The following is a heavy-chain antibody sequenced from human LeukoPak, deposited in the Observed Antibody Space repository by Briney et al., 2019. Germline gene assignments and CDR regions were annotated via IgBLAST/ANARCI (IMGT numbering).Heavy chain of an antibody. CDR2: ISSSSSYI. CDR3: AREEGYDILTGTRRYPMDV. CDR1: GFTFSSYS. D-gene: IGHD3-9*01. J-gene: IGHJ6*02. V-gene: IGHV3-21*01. Sequence: GRSLRLSCAASGFTFSSYSMNWVRQAPGKGLEWVSSISSSSSYIYYADSVKGRFTISRDNAKNSLYLQMNSLRAEDTAVYYCAREEGYDILTGTRRYPMDVWGQGTTVTVSS.